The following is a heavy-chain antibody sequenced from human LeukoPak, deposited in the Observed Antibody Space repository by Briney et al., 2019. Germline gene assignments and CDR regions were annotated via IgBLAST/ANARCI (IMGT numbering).Heavy chain of an antibody. V-gene: IGHV4-31*03. Sequence: SETLSLTCTVSGGSISSGGYYWSWIRQHPGKGLEWIGYIYYSGSTYYNPSLKSRDTISVDTSKNQFSLKLSSVTAADTAVYYCARVVAARPLVWFDPWGQGTLVTVSS. CDR1: GGSISSGGYY. D-gene: IGHD6-6*01. CDR2: IYYSGST. J-gene: IGHJ5*02. CDR3: ARVVAARPLVWFDP.